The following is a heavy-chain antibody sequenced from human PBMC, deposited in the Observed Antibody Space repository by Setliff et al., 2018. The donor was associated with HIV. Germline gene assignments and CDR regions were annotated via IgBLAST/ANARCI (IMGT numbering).Heavy chain of an antibody. Sequence: ASVKVSCKTSGYPFTDYFIHWMRQAPGQGLEWLGWVNPASGGSNYAQNFQGKVTMTRDTSISTAYMQVTRLTSDDTAVYYCARDLVAVANTFYYYFDYWGQGVVVTVSS. V-gene: IGHV1-2*02. CDR1: GYPFTDYF. D-gene: IGHD6-19*01. CDR3: ARDLVAVANTFYYYFDY. CDR2: VNPASGGS. J-gene: IGHJ4*02.